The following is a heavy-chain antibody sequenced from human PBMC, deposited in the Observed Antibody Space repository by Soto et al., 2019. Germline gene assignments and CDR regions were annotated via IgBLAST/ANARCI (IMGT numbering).Heavy chain of an antibody. D-gene: IGHD5-18*01. CDR1: GYTFTNYY. V-gene: IGHV1-46*01. CDR3: AREDTADYSGMDV. Sequence: ASVKVSWKASGYTFTNYYVHWVRQAPGQGPEWMGVINPSGGSTRDAQKFQSRATMTSDTSTSTVYMELSSLRSEDTAVYYCAREDTADYSGMDVWGQGTTVTVSS. J-gene: IGHJ6*02. CDR2: INPSGGST.